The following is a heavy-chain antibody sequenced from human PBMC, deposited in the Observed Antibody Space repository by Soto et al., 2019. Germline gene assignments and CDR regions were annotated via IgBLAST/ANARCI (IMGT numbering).Heavy chain of an antibody. CDR1: GFTFGDYA. CDR3: TRESCSGGSCYEGDFDY. CDR2: IRSKAYGGTT. V-gene: IGHV3-49*03. D-gene: IGHD2-15*01. Sequence: GGSLRLSCTASGFTFGDYAMSWFRQAPGKGLEWVGFIRSKAYGGTTEYAASVKGRFTISRDDSKSIAYLQMNSLKTEDTAVYYCTRESCSGGSCYEGDFDYWGQGTLVTVSS. J-gene: IGHJ4*02.